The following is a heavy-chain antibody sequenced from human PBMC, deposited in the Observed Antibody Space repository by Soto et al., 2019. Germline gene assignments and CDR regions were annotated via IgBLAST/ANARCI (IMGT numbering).Heavy chain of an antibody. J-gene: IGHJ4*02. CDR1: GGSISTSNW. V-gene: IGHV4-4*02. CDR2: VYHSGST. D-gene: IGHD1-1*01. CDR3: ASTSTSGTRFDY. Sequence: QVQLQESGPGLVKPSGTLSLTCAVSGGSISTSNWWSWVRQPPGKGLEGIGEVYHSGSTNYNPSFKSRVAMSVDKSKNQFSLKLNSVTAAETALYYCASTSTSGTRFDYWGQGSLVTVSS.